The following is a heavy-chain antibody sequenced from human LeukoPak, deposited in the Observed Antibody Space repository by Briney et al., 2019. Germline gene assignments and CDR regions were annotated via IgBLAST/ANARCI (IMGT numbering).Heavy chain of an antibody. D-gene: IGHD6-13*01. Sequence: GGSLRLSCVASGSTFSTYRLNWVRQAPGKGLEWVSSISRSSDYMYYANSVKGRFTISRDNAKNSLYLQMNSLRAEDTAVHYCARDHRYSSSWPDAFDISGQGTMVTVSS. J-gene: IGHJ3*02. CDR1: GSTFSTYR. V-gene: IGHV3-21*01. CDR2: ISRSSDYM. CDR3: ARDHRYSSSWPDAFDI.